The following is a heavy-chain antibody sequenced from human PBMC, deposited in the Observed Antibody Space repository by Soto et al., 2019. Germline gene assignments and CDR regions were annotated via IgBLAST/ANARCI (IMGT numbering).Heavy chain of an antibody. J-gene: IGHJ4*02. V-gene: IGHV2-5*02. CDR3: ARLTRGVYDLDRLWEKFDY. Sequence: QITVKESGLTLVKPTQTLTLTCTFSGFSLSTNGMGVGWIRQSPGKALEWLALIYWDDDKRYSPSLRSRLTKTKDTSKNQVGLTMTTMDPVDTATYYCARLTRGVYDLDRLWEKFDYWGQGTLVTVSS. D-gene: IGHD5-12*01. CDR2: IYWDDDK. CDR1: GFSLSTNGMG.